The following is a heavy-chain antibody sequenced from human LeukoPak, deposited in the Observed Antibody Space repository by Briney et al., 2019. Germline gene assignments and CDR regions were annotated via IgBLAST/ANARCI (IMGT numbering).Heavy chain of an antibody. Sequence: VASVKVSCKASGGTFSSYAISWVRQAPGQGLGWMGRIIPILGIANYAQKFQGRVTITADKSTSTAYMELSSLRSEDTAVYYCARVSAVATDYWGQGTLVTVSS. V-gene: IGHV1-69*04. CDR3: ARVSAVATDY. CDR1: GGTFSSYA. CDR2: IIPILGIA. D-gene: IGHD6-19*01. J-gene: IGHJ4*02.